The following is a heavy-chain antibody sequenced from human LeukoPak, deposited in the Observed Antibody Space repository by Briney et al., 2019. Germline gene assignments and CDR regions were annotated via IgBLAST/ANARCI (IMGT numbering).Heavy chain of an antibody. V-gene: IGHV3-23*01. Sequence: GGSLRLSCAASGFAFSSYAMSWVRQAPGKGLEWVSVISDSGGSTYYADSVKGRFTISRDNSKNTLYLQMNSLRAEDTAVYYCAKSRCSSTTCPAGFYWGQGTLVTLSS. D-gene: IGHD2-2*01. CDR2: ISDSGGST. CDR3: AKSRCSSTTCPAGFY. CDR1: GFAFSSYA. J-gene: IGHJ4*02.